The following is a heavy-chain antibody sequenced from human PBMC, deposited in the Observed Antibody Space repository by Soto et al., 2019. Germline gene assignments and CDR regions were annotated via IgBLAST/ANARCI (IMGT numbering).Heavy chain of an antibody. J-gene: IGHJ4*02. V-gene: IGHV3-30-3*01. CDR1: GFTFSSYA. CDR2: ISYDGSNK. Sequence: GGSLRLSCAASGFTFSSYAMHWVRQAPGKGLEWVAVISYDGSNKYYADSVKGRFTISRDNSKNTLYLQMNSLRAEDTAVYYCARALGSNGRESYFDYWGQGTMVTVSS. D-gene: IGHD4-4*01. CDR3: ARALGSNGRESYFDY.